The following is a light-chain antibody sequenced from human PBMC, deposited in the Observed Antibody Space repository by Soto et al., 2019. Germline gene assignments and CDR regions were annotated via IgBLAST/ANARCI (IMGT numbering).Light chain of an antibody. J-gene: IGKJ1*01. CDR1: QGISSY. V-gene: IGKV1-9*01. CDR3: QQYNSYSSM. Sequence: IQFTQSPSSLSASVGGRFTITSRASQGISSYLAWYQQKPGKAPKLLIYAAVTLQSGVPSRFSGSGSGTEFTLTISGLQPDDFATYYCQQYNSYSSMFGHGTKVDIK. CDR2: AAV.